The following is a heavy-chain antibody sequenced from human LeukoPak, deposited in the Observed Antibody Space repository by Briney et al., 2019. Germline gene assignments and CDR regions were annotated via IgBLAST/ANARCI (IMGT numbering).Heavy chain of an antibody. CDR1: GYIFTNYW. J-gene: IGHJ4*02. Sequence: GESLKISCKGSGYIFTNYWIGWVRQMPGKGLEWMGIIYPGDSDTRYSPSFQGQVTISADKSISTAYLQWSSLKASDTAMYYCAKWGETYHSDTSGYDYWGQGTLVTVSS. CDR3: AKWGETYHSDTSGYDY. V-gene: IGHV5-51*01. CDR2: IYPGDSDT. D-gene: IGHD3-22*01.